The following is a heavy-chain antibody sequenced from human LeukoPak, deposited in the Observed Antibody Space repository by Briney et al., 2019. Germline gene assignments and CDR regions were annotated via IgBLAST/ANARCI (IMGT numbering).Heavy chain of an antibody. V-gene: IGHV3-9*03. CDR1: GFTFDDYT. D-gene: IGHD3-22*01. Sequence: GGSLRLSCVASGFTFDDYTMHWVPQVPGKGLEWVSGITWDSDSVDYADSVKGRFTISRDNAKNSLYLQMNSLRAEDMAVYYCAKGLGYDSSGYPSDYWGQGTLVTVSS. CDR2: ITWDSDSV. J-gene: IGHJ4*02. CDR3: AKGLGYDSSGYPSDY.